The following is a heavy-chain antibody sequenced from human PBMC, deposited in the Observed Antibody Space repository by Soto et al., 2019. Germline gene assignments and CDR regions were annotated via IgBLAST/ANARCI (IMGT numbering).Heavy chain of an antibody. Sequence: SETLSLTCTVSGGSISSGGYYWSWIRQHPGKGLEWIGYIYYSGSTNYNPSLKSRVTISVDTSKNPFSLKLSSVTAADTAVYYCARAEMGLGHPVIFLNYYYYYYMDVWGKGTTVTVSS. CDR3: ARAEMGLGHPVIFLNYYYYYYMDV. CDR1: GGSISSGGYY. J-gene: IGHJ6*03. V-gene: IGHV4-61*08. D-gene: IGHD3-3*02. CDR2: IYYSGST.